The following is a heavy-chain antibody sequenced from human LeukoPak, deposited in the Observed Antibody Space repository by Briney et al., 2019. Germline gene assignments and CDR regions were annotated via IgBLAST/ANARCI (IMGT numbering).Heavy chain of an antibody. V-gene: IGHV4-34*01. J-gene: IGHJ4*02. D-gene: IGHD3-3*01. Sequence: SETLSLTCAVYGGSFSGYYWSWIRQPPGKGLEWIGEINHSGSTNYNPSLKSRVTISVDTSKNQFSLKLSSVTAADTAVYYCASSEPLYYDFWSGYYRFDYWGQGTLVTVSS. CDR2: INHSGST. CDR3: ASSEPLYYDFWSGYYRFDY. CDR1: GGSFSGYY.